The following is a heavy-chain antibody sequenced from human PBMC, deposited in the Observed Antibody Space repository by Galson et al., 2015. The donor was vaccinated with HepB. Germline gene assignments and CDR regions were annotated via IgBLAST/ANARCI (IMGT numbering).Heavy chain of an antibody. J-gene: IGHJ3*02. Sequence: LSLTCTVSGGSVSSGSYYWSWIRQPPGKGLEWIGYIYYSGSTNYNPSLKSRVTISVDTSKNQFFLKLSSVTAADTAVYYCARGRRHYDIFTALWGADAFDIWGQGTMVTVAS. CDR1: GGSVSSGSYY. V-gene: IGHV4-61*01. CDR2: IYYSGST. D-gene: IGHD3-9*01. CDR3: ARGRRHYDIFTALWGADAFDI.